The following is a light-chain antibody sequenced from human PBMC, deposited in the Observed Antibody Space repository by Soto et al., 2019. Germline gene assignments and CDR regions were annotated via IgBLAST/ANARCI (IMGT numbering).Light chain of an antibody. V-gene: IGKV3-15*01. CDR2: SAS. CDR1: QSIGPH. Sequence: EVVVTQSPATLSVSPGESVTLSCRASQSIGPHLAWYQHIPGQAPRLLMYSASLRATGIPARFSGSGSGTQFTLNISSLQSEDFGIYYCQHNDNWPPAGTFGPGTRVD. J-gene: IGKJ3*01. CDR3: QHNDNWPPAGT.